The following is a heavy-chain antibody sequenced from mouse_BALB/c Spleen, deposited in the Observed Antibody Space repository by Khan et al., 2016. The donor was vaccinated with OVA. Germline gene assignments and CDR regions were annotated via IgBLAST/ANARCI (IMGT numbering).Heavy chain of an antibody. V-gene: IGHV1S137*01. Sequence: QVQLQQSGAELVKPGVSVKISCKASGYTFTDYAMNWVKQSHAKSLEWIGVISTYYGDGDYNPKFQGKATMTVDKSSSTAYMELASLTSEDTAIYCCDSDGRFAYWGQGTLVTVSA. CDR2: ISTYYGDG. D-gene: IGHD2-3*01. CDR3: DSDGRFAY. CDR1: GYTFTDYA. J-gene: IGHJ3*01.